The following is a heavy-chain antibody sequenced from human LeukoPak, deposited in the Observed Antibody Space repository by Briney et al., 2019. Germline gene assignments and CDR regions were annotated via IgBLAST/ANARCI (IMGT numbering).Heavy chain of an antibody. CDR2: IYTSGST. J-gene: IGHJ6*03. CDR3: ANSRTRYPYYYYMDV. V-gene: IGHV4-4*07. CDR1: GGSISSYY. D-gene: IGHD3-9*01. Sequence: SETLSLTCTVSGGSISSYYWSWIRQPAGKGLEWIGRIYTSGSTNYNPSLKSRVTMSVDTSKNQFSLKLSSVTAADTAVYYCANSRTRYPYYYYMDVWGKGTTVTISS.